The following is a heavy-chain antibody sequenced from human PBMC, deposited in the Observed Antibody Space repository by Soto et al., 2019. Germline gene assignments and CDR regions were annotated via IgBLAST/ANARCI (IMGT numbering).Heavy chain of an antibody. CDR1: GFTFDDYA. V-gene: IGHV3-9*01. J-gene: IGHJ4*02. CDR3: VKARSWYLLDY. CDR2: ISCTSVSI. D-gene: IGHD1-26*01. Sequence: EVQLVGSGGGLVQPGRSLRLSCAGSGFTFDDYAMHWVRQAPGKGLEWVSGISCTSVSIGYANSVKGRFTISRDNAKNSLYLQMNSLRAEDTALYYCVKARSWYLLDYWGQGTLVTVSS.